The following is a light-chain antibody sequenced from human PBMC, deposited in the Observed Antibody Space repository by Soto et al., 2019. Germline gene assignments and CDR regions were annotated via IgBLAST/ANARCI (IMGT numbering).Light chain of an antibody. CDR1: QSLVHSDGQTY. CDR3: MQNVQLPLT. Sequence: DIALTQIPLSLSVTPGQAAAISCKSSQSLVHSDGQTYLLWFLQKPGQPPHVLIHGVYMRFSGVADRFSGSGSGTDFTLQISRVEAEDGGVYFCMQNVQLPLTFGQGTKLEI. J-gene: IGKJ2*01. CDR2: GVY. V-gene: IGKV2D-29*01.